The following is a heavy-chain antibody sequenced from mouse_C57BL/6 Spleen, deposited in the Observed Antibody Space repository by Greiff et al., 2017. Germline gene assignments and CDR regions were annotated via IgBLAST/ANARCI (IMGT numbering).Heavy chain of an antibody. D-gene: IGHD4-1*01. CDR1: GFTFSSYA. CDR3: ARDRMGREDYFDD. CDR2: ISDGGSYT. Sequence: EVKLVESGGGLVKPGGSLKLSCAASGFTFSSYAMSWVRQTPEKRLEWVATISDGGSYTYYPDNVKGRFTISRDNAKNNLYLQMSHLKSEDTAMYYCARDRMGREDYFDDWGQGTTLTVSS. V-gene: IGHV5-4*01. J-gene: IGHJ2*01.